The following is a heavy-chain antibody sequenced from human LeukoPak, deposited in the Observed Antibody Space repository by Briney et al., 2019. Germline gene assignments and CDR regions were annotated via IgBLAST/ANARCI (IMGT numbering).Heavy chain of an antibody. CDR3: VKGLVRAFDV. CDR2: IWFDGSRK. CDR1: GFTFDLYG. D-gene: IGHD6-6*01. J-gene: IGHJ3*01. V-gene: IGHV3-33*06. Sequence: GGSLRLSCAASGFTFDLYGMHWVRQAPGKGLEWVAGIWFDGSRKYYADSVKGRFTTSRDNSENTLYLQMSSLRAEDTAVYFCVKGLVRAFDVWGQGTLVTVSS.